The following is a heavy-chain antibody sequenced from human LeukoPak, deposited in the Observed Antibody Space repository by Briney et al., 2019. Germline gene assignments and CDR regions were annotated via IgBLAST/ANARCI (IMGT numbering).Heavy chain of an antibody. CDR3: AELGITMIGGV. D-gene: IGHD3-10*02. V-gene: IGHV3-74*01. CDR2: IKTDGSIT. CDR1: GFSFSVFW. J-gene: IGHJ6*04. Sequence: GGSLRLSCAASGFSFSVFWMHWVRQVPGKGPVWVSRIKTDGSITDYADSVKGRFTISRDNAKNTLYLQMNSLRAEDTAVYYCAELGITMIGGVWGKGTTVTISS.